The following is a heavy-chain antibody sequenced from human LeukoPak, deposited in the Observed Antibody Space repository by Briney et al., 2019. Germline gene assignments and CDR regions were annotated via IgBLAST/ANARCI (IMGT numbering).Heavy chain of an antibody. CDR1: GGSISSGGYS. D-gene: IGHD2-15*01. CDR2: IYHSGST. CDR3: ATLGYCSGGSCYGAWFDP. V-gene: IGHV4-30-2*01. J-gene: IGHJ5*02. Sequence: SETLSLTCAVSGGSISSGGYSWGWIRQPPGKGLEWIGYIYHSGSTYYNPSLKSRVTISVDRSKNQFSLKLSSVTAADTAVYYCATLGYCSGGSCYGAWFDPWGQGTLVTVSS.